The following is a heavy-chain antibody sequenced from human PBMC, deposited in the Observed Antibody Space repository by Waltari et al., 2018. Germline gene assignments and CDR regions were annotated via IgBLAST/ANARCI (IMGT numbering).Heavy chain of an antibody. CDR3: ARGLIAVAGLHY. Sequence: VQLVESGGGLVQPGGSLRLSCAASGFTFSSYAMHWVRQAPGKGLEWVAVISYDGSNKYYADSVKGRFTISRDNSKNTLYLQMNSLRAEDTAVYYCARGLIAVAGLHYWGQGTLVTVSS. D-gene: IGHD6-19*01. V-gene: IGHV3-30-3*01. CDR2: ISYDGSNK. CDR1: GFTFSSYA. J-gene: IGHJ4*02.